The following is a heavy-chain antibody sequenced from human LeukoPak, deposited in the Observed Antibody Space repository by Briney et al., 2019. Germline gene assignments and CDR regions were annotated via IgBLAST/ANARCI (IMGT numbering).Heavy chain of an antibody. CDR3: ARGAPSSSWYPRSDY. D-gene: IGHD6-13*01. CDR2: ISYDGSNK. Sequence: PGRSLRLSCAASGFTFNSYAMHWVRQAPGKGLEWVALISYDGSNKYYADSVEGRFTISRDNSKNTLYLQMDSLRAEDTAVYYCARGAPSSSWYPRSDYWGQGALVTVSS. CDR1: GFTFNSYA. J-gene: IGHJ4*02. V-gene: IGHV3-30-3*01.